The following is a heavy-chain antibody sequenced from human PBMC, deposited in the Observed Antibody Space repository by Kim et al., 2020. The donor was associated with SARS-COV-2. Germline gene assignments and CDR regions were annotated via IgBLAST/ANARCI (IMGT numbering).Heavy chain of an antibody. V-gene: IGHV3-23*01. Sequence: ADSVKGRFTSSRDNSKNTLYLQMNSLRAEDTAVYYCAKSLTYYYGSGTDYWGQGTLVTVSS. D-gene: IGHD3-10*01. J-gene: IGHJ4*02. CDR3: AKSLTYYYGSGTDY.